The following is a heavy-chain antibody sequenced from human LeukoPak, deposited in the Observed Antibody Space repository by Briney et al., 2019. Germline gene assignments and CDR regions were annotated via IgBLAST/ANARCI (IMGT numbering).Heavy chain of an antibody. V-gene: IGHV3-7*01. CDR3: ARDSDYGDYGY. CDR1: GFTFSSYW. Sequence: GGSLRLSCAASGFTFSSYWMSWVRQAPGMGLEWVANIKQDGSEKYYVDSVKGRFTISRDNAKNSLYLQMNSLRAEDTAVYYCARDSDYGDYGYWGRGTLVTVSS. CDR2: IKQDGSEK. J-gene: IGHJ4*02. D-gene: IGHD4-17*01.